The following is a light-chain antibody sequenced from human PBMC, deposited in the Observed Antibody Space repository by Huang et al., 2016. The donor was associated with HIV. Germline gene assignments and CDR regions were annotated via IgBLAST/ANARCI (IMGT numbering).Light chain of an antibody. J-gene: IGKJ3*01. CDR1: QDIANS. V-gene: IGKV1-39*01. CDR2: AAS. Sequence: DVRLTQSPSSLSASVGDRVTITCRASQDIANSLSWYQQKPGRAPKLRIYAASTLQIAVPSRFGGSGSGTDFALTITNLQPEDFATYSCHQYYTSPRVTFGPGTKVAI. CDR3: HQYYTSPRVT.